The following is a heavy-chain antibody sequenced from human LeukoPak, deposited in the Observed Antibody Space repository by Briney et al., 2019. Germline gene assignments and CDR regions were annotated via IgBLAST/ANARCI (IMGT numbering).Heavy chain of an antibody. J-gene: IGHJ4*02. Sequence: ASVKVSCKASGYTFTGYYMHWVRQAPGQGLEWMGWINPNSGGTNYAQKFQGRVTMTRDTSISTAYMELSRLRSDDTAVYYCARSYEGSGWYYFDYWGQGTLVTVSS. CDR3: ARSYEGSGWYYFDY. D-gene: IGHD6-19*01. CDR1: GYTFTGYY. V-gene: IGHV1-2*02. CDR2: INPNSGGT.